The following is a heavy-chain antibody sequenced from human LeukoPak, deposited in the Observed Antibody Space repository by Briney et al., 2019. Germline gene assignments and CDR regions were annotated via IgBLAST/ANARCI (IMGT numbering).Heavy chain of an antibody. CDR3: ARDPDYGDPDY. V-gene: IGHV3-48*03. J-gene: IGHJ4*02. CDR2: ISSSGSTI. D-gene: IGHD4-17*01. Sequence: GGSLRLSCAASGFTFSSYEMNWVRQAPGKGLEWVSYISSSGSTIYYADSVKGRFTISRDNAKNSLYLQMNSLRAEDTAVYYCARDPDYGDPDYWGREPWSPSPQ. CDR1: GFTFSSYE.